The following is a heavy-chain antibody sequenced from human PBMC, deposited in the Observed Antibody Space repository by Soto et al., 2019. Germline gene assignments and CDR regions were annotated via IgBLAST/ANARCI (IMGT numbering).Heavy chain of an antibody. CDR3: ARQRVGSSPPYYYYGMDV. CDR2: IYPSDSRT. Sequence: LGESLKISCESSGYTFANYWIGWVRQVPGKGLEWVAIIYPSDSRTIYSPSFQGQVTISADKSISTAYLQWSSLKASDTAMYYCARQRVGSSPPYYYYGMDVWGQGTTVTVSS. D-gene: IGHD6-6*01. CDR1: GYTFANYW. J-gene: IGHJ6*02. V-gene: IGHV5-51*01.